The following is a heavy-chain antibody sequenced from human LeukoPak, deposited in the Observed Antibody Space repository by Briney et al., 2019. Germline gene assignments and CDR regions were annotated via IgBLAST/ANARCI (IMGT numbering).Heavy chain of an antibody. J-gene: IGHJ5*02. CDR2: ISAYNGNT. D-gene: IGHD2-8*01. CDR3: ARIHCTNGVCHPNWFDP. Sequence: ASVKVSCKASGYTFTSYGISWVRQAPGQGLVWMGWISAYNGNTNYAQKLQGRVTMTTDTSTSTAYMELRSLRSDDTAVYYCARIHCTNGVCHPNWFDPWGQGTLVTVSS. CDR1: GYTFTSYG. V-gene: IGHV1-18*01.